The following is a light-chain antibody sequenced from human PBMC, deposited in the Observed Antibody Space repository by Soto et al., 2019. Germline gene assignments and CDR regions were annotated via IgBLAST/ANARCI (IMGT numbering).Light chain of an antibody. CDR2: GNS. Sequence: QSVLTQPPSVSGAPGQRVTIYCTGSSSNIGATYDVQWYQQLPGTAPKLLIYGNSNRPSGVPDRFSGSKSGTSASLAITGLQADDEADYYCQSYDSSLSAHDVFGTGTKVTVL. J-gene: IGLJ1*01. V-gene: IGLV1-40*01. CDR1: SSNIGATYD. CDR3: QSYDSSLSAHDV.